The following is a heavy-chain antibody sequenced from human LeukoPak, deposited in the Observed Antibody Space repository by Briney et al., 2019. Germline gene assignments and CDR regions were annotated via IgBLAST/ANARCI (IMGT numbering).Heavy chain of an antibody. D-gene: IGHD3-3*01. V-gene: IGHV1-46*01. CDR2: INPSGGST. Sequence: GASVKVSCKASGYTFTSYYMHWVRQAPGQGLEWMGIINPSGGSTSYAQKFQGRVTMTRDMSTSTVYMELSSLRSEDTAVYYCARQVRFLEWFPTFDYWGQGTLVTVSS. J-gene: IGHJ4*02. CDR1: GYTFTSYY. CDR3: ARQVRFLEWFPTFDY.